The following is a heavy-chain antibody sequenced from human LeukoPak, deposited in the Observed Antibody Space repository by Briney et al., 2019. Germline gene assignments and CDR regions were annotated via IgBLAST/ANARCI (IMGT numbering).Heavy chain of an antibody. CDR1: GYTFTSYA. CDR3: ARERSGSYKYYFDY. Sequence: ASVKASCKASGYTFTSYAMNWVRQAPGQGLEWMGWINTNTGNPTYAQGFTGRFVFSLDTSVSTAYLQISSLKAEDTAVYYCARERSGSYKYYFDYWGQGTLVTVSS. D-gene: IGHD1-26*01. J-gene: IGHJ4*02. V-gene: IGHV7-4-1*02. CDR2: INTNTGNP.